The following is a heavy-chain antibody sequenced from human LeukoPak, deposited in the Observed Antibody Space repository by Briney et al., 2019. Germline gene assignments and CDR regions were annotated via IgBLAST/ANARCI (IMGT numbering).Heavy chain of an antibody. CDR3: GSRAAALDY. CDR2: FHYSGNT. V-gene: IGHV4-59*08. J-gene: IGHJ4*02. D-gene: IGHD6-13*01. CDR1: GGSISRYY. Sequence: SETLSLTCTVSGGSISRYYWSWIRQPPGKGLEWIGYFHYSGNTNYNPSLSSRVTMSVDTSKNQFSLRLNSVTAADTAVYYCGSRAAALDYGGQGPLVTVSS.